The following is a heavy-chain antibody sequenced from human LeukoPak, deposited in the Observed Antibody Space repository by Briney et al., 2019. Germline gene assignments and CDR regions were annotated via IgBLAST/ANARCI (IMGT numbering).Heavy chain of an antibody. CDR3: AKDLYGGSLDY. CDR1: GFTFSSYA. D-gene: IGHD3-16*01. CDR2: ISGSGAST. Sequence: GGSLRLSCAASGFTFSSYAMNWVRQAPGKGLEWVSAISGSGASTYYADSVKGRFTISRDNSKNTLYLQMNSLRAEDTAVYYCAKDLYGGSLDYWGQGTLVTVSS. V-gene: IGHV3-23*01. J-gene: IGHJ4*02.